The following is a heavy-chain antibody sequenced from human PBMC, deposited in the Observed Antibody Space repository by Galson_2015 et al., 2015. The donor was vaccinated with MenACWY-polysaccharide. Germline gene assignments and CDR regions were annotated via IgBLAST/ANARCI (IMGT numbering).Heavy chain of an antibody. J-gene: IGHJ5*02. CDR1: GFSFSTYW. D-gene: IGHD2-15*01. CDR3: TKAGAKYCRGSSCYFSWFDP. Sequence: SLRLSCAASGFSFSTYWMHWVRHAPGTGLVWVSRINADGSATDYADSVRGRFPISRANAKTTLSLEMNSLRAEDTAVYYCTKAGAKYCRGSSCYFSWFDPWGQGTLVTVSS. V-gene: IGHV3-74*01. CDR2: INADGSAT.